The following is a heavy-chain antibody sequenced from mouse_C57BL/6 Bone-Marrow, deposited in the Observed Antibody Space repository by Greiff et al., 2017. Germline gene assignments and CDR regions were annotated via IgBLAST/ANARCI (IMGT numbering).Heavy chain of an antibody. V-gene: IGHV1-9*01. Sequence: VQLQQSGAELMKPGASVKLSCKATGYTFTGYWIEWVKQRPGHGLEWIGEILPGSGSTNYNEKFKGKATFTADTSSNTAYMQLSSLTTEDSAIYYCARSLYYYGSSYEFAYWGQGTLVTVSA. CDR2: ILPGSGST. J-gene: IGHJ3*01. CDR3: ARSLYYYGSSYEFAY. D-gene: IGHD1-1*01. CDR1: GYTFTGYW.